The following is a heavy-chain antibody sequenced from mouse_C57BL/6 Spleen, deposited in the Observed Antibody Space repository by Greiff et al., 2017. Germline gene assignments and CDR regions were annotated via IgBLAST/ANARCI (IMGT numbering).Heavy chain of an antibody. CDR2: IYPGNSDT. CDR3: TRWYYGSSDYAMDY. D-gene: IGHD1-1*01. J-gene: IGHJ4*01. V-gene: IGHV1-5*01. Sequence: EVKLVESGTVLARPGASVKMSCKTSGYTFTSYWMHWVKQRPGQGLEWIGAIYPGNSDTSYNQKFKGKDKLTAVTSASTAYLELSSLTNEDSEVYYCTRWYYGSSDYAMDYWGQGTSVTVSS. CDR1: GYTFTSYW.